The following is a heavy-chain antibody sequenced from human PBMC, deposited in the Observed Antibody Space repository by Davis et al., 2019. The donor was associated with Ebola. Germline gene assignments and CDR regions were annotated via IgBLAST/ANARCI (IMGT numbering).Heavy chain of an antibody. CDR2: IYASDSDS. J-gene: IGHJ4*02. CDR1: GYGFADYW. V-gene: IGHV5-51*01. Sequence: GESLKISCKGSGYGFADYWIARVRQTPGKGLEWMGIIYASDSDSRYSPSFEGQVIISVDRSINTAYLQWRSLRASDTAIYYCARQESLYGWSDYWGQGTLVTVSS. CDR3: ARQESLYGWSDY. D-gene: IGHD2-8*01.